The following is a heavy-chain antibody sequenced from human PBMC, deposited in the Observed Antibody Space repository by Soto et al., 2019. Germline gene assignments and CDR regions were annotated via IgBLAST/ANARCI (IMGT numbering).Heavy chain of an antibody. Sequence: GGSLRLSCAASGFPFSSYGMHWVRQAPGKGLEWVAVIWYDGSNKYYADSVKGRFTISRDNSKNTLYLQMNSLRAEDTAVYYCARDMVVTATRDAFDIWGQGTMVTVSS. CDR1: GFPFSSYG. D-gene: IGHD2-21*02. V-gene: IGHV3-33*01. CDR2: IWYDGSNK. J-gene: IGHJ3*02. CDR3: ARDMVVTATRDAFDI.